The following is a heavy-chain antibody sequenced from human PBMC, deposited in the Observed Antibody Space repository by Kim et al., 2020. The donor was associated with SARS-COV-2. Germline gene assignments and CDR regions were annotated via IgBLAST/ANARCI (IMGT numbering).Heavy chain of an antibody. J-gene: IGHJ4*02. CDR1: GFTFSSYS. CDR3: ARDRRYSSSWYFIDY. D-gene: IGHD6-13*01. Sequence: GGSLRLSCAASGFTFSSYSMNWVRQAPGKGLEWVSSISSSSYIYYADSVKGRFTISRDNAKNSLYLQMNSLRAEDTAVYYCARDRRYSSSWYFIDYWGQGTLVTVSS. CDR2: ISSSSYI. V-gene: IGHV3-21*01.